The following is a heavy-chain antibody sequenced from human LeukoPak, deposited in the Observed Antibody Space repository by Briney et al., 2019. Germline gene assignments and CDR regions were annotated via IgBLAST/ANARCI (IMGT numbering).Heavy chain of an antibody. CDR2: ISYDGSNK. Sequence: GGSLRLSCAASGFTFSSYSMNWVRQAPGKGLEWVAVISYDGSNKYYADSVKGRFTISRDNSKNTLYLQMNSLRAEDTAVYYCAREEVLLWFGELTSSAYYFDYWGQGTLVTVSS. CDR1: GFTFSSYS. CDR3: AREEVLLWFGELTSSAYYFDY. D-gene: IGHD3-10*01. J-gene: IGHJ4*02. V-gene: IGHV3-30*03.